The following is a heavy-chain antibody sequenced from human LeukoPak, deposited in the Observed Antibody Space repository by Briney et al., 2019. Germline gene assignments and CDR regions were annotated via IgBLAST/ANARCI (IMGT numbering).Heavy chain of an antibody. Sequence: GGSLRLSCAASGFTVSSNYMSWVRQAPGKGLEWVSVIYSGGSTYYADSVKGRFTISRDNSKSTLYLQMNSLRAEDTAVYYCASTTRVEPLDDYWGQGTLVTVSS. CDR2: IYSGGST. CDR1: GFTVSSNY. CDR3: ASTTRVEPLDDY. J-gene: IGHJ4*02. V-gene: IGHV3-66*01. D-gene: IGHD6-6*01.